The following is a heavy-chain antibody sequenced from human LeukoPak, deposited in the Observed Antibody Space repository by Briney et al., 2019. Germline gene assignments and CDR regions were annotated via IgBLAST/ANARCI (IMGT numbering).Heavy chain of an antibody. D-gene: IGHD2-2*01. V-gene: IGHV3-30-3*01. CDR2: ISYDGSNK. J-gene: IGHJ4*02. Sequence: GALRLSCTASGFTFGDYAMSWVRQAPGKGLEWVAVISYDGSNKYYADSVKGRFTISRDNSKNTLYLQMNSLRAEDTAVYYCAREVVPAAYFDYWGQGTLVTVSS. CDR1: GFTFGDYA. CDR3: AREVVPAAYFDY.